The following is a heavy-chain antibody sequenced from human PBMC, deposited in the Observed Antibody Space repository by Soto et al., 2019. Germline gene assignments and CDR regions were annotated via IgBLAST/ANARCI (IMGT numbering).Heavy chain of an antibody. Sequence: GASVKVSCKASGYTFTSFHINWVRQASGQGLEWMGWMNPNNGDTDYAQNFQARVTMTRDTSTSTAYMELTSLTFEDTAIYLCARGIDEGVDYWGQGTLVTVSS. CDR2: MNPNNGDT. V-gene: IGHV1-8*01. CDR3: ARGIDEGVDY. CDR1: GYTFTSFH. D-gene: IGHD1-26*01. J-gene: IGHJ4*02.